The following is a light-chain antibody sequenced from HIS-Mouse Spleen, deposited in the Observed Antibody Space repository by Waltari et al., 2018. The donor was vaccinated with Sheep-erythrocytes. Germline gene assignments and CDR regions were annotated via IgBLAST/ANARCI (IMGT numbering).Light chain of an antibody. CDR1: SSDVGGYNY. Sequence: QSALTQPRSVSGSPGQSVTISCTGTSSDVGGYNYVSWYQQHPGKAPKLMIYEVSKRPPGVPDRFSGSKSGNTASLTISGLQAEDEADYYCCSYAGSYTVVFGGGTKLTVL. CDR3: CSYAGSYTVV. V-gene: IGLV2-11*01. CDR2: EVS. J-gene: IGLJ2*01.